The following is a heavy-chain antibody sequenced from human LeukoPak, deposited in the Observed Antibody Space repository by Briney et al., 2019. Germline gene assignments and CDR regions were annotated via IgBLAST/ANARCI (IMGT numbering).Heavy chain of an antibody. Sequence: GGSLRLSCAASGFALSDYPMHWVRQAPGKGLEWVAVISSDGSNKYFADSVKGRFTMSRDNSKNTLYLQMNSLRAEDTAVYYCARDLTSGALFDYWGQGTLVTVSS. CDR3: ARDLTSGALFDY. D-gene: IGHD4/OR15-4a*01. CDR1: GFALSDYP. J-gene: IGHJ4*02. CDR2: ISSDGSNK. V-gene: IGHV3-30-3*01.